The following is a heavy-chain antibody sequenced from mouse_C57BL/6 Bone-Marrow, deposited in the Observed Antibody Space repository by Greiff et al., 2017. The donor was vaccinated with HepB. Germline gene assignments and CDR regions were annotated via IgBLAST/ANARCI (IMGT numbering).Heavy chain of an antibody. D-gene: IGHD1-1*01. CDR3: ARYVYGPPYWYFDV. CDR2: IRNKANGYTT. J-gene: IGHJ1*03. V-gene: IGHV7-3*01. CDR1: GFTFTDDY. Sequence: EVKLMESGGGLVQPGGSLSLSCAASGFTFTDDYMSWVRQPPGKALEWLGFIRNKANGYTTEYSASVKGRFTISRDNSQSILYLQMNALRAEDSATYYRARYVYGPPYWYFDVWGTGTTVTVSS.